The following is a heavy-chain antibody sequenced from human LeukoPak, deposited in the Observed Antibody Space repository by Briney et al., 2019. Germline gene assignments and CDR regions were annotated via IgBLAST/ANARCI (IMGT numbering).Heavy chain of an antibody. D-gene: IGHD3-3*01. CDR2: INHSGST. CDR3: ARDPFWSGYPQAYYYYGMDV. CDR1: GGSFSGYY. J-gene: IGHJ6*02. Sequence: PSETLSLTCAVYGGSFSGYYWSWIRQPPGKGLEWIGEINHSGSTNYNPSLKSRVTISVDTFKNQFSLKLSSVTAADTAVYYCARDPFWSGYPQAYYYYGMDVWGQGTTVTVSS. V-gene: IGHV4-34*01.